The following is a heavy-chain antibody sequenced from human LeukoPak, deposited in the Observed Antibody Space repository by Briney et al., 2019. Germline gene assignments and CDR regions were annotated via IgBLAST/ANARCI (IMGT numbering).Heavy chain of an antibody. CDR3: ATDPYGDYVPAYGMDV. Sequence: ASVKVSCKVSGYTLTELSMHWVRQAPGKGLEWMGGFDPEDGETIYAQKFQGRVTMTEDTYTDTAYMELSSLRSEDTAVYYCATDPYGDYVPAYGMDVWGQGTTVTVSS. J-gene: IGHJ6*02. CDR1: GYTLTELS. V-gene: IGHV1-24*01. CDR2: FDPEDGET. D-gene: IGHD4-17*01.